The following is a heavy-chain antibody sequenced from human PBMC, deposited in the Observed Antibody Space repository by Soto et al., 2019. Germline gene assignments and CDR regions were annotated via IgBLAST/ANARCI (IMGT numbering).Heavy chain of an antibody. CDR2: MSHSGGT. J-gene: IGHJ3*02. CDR1: GGFVSSGSYY. CDR3: ARVERGTVTTDVDAFDI. D-gene: IGHD1-1*01. V-gene: IGHV4-34*01. Sequence: QVQLQQWGAGLLKPSETLSLTSAVYGGFVSSGSYYWGWIRQPPAKGLEWIGEMSHSGGTHFNPSLKSRVTISVDTSKNQFSLNIYSVTAADTALYYCARVERGTVTTDVDAFDIWGPGTMVTVSS.